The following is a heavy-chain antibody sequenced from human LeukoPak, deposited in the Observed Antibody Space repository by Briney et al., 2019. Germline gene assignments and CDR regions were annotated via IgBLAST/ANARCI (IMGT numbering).Heavy chain of an antibody. CDR1: GYTFTSYG. CDR3: AREFSGVSSSSADYYYYMDV. Sequence: GASVKVSCKASGYTFTSYGISWVRQAPGQGLEWMGWISAYNGNTNYAQKLQGRVTMTTDTSTSTAYMELRSLRSDDTAVYYCAREFSGVSSSSADYYYYMDVWGKVTTVTVSS. J-gene: IGHJ6*03. D-gene: IGHD6-6*01. V-gene: IGHV1-18*01. CDR2: ISAYNGNT.